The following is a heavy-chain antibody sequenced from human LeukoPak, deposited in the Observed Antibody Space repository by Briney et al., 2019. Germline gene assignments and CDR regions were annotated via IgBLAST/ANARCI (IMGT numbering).Heavy chain of an antibody. CDR1: GGSFSGYY. CDR3: ASMTTVRGRYFYYYYGMDV. Sequence: SETLSLTCAVYGGSFSGYYWSWIRQPPGKGLEWIGEINHSGSTNYNPSLKSRVTISVDTSKNQFSLKLSSVTAADTAAYYCASMTTVRGRYFYYYYGMDVWGQGTTVTVSS. D-gene: IGHD4-11*01. J-gene: IGHJ6*02. V-gene: IGHV4-34*01. CDR2: INHSGST.